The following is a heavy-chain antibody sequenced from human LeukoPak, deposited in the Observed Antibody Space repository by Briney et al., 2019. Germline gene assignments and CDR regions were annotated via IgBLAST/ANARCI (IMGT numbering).Heavy chain of an antibody. D-gene: IGHD2-15*01. CDR3: ARGYCSGGSCYNRY. J-gene: IGHJ4*02. V-gene: IGHV4-59*01. CDR2: IYYSGST. Sequence: SETPSLTCTVSGGSISSYYWSWIRQPPGKGLEWIGYIYYSGSTNYNPPLKSRVTISVDTSKNQYSLKLSSVTAADTAVYYCARGYCSGGSCYNRYWGQGTLVTVSS. CDR1: GGSISSYY.